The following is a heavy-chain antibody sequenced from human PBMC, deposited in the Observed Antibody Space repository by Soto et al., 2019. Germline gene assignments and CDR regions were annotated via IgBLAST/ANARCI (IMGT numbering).Heavy chain of an antibody. CDR3: VRDTGGSYDY. Sequence: EGQLVQSGGGLVQPGGSLRLSCTASGFAFDDYYMDWVRQVPGKGLEWIGRTRDKPNNYAAEYVASVKGRFTISRDASKDSMYLQMNTVKTEDTAVYYCVRDTGGSYDYWGQGALVIVSS. D-gene: IGHD1-26*01. CDR2: TRDKPNNYAA. J-gene: IGHJ4*02. V-gene: IGHV3-72*01. CDR1: GFAFDDYY.